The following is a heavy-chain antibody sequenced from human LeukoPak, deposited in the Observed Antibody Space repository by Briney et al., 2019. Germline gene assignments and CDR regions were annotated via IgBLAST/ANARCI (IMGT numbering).Heavy chain of an antibody. D-gene: IGHD3-22*01. CDR2: INHSGST. Sequence: SESLSLTCAVYGGSFSGYYWSWIRQPPGKGLDWIGEINHSGSTNYNPSLKSRVTISVDTSKNQFSLKLGSVTAADTAVYYCARARDYDSSGYYSYWGQGTLVTVS. V-gene: IGHV4-34*01. J-gene: IGHJ4*02. CDR3: ARARDYDSSGYYSY. CDR1: GGSFSGYY.